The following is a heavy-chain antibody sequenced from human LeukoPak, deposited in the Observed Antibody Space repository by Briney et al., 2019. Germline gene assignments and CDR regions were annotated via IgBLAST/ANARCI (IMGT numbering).Heavy chain of an antibody. J-gene: IGHJ5*02. Sequence: PSETLSLTCIVSGGSISTSAYYWGWIRQPPGEGLQWIGSIYYSGNTYYNSSLKSRVTISVDTSKNQFSLKLSSVTAADTAVYYCARLGFESVITTPFDPWGQGTLVTVSS. CDR2: IYYSGNT. V-gene: IGHV4-39*01. CDR3: ARLGFESVITTPFDP. D-gene: IGHD3-16*02. CDR1: GGSISTSAYY.